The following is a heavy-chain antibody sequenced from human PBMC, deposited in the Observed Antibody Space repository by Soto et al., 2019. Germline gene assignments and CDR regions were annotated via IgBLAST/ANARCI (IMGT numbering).Heavy chain of an antibody. D-gene: IGHD6-19*01. CDR1: GGSFSGFF. V-gene: IGHV4-34*01. CDR3: VRGQWLPRGEY. Sequence: TSETLSLTCTVSGGSFSGFFWTWIRQPPGKGLEWIGEINHSGTTNYNSSLKSRVTISQDMSENQFSLSLTSLTVADTAVYYCVRGQWLPRGEYWGQGTLVTV. CDR2: INHSGTT. J-gene: IGHJ4*02.